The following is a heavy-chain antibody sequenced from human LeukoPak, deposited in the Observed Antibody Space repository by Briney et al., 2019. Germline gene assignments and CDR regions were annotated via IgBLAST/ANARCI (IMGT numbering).Heavy chain of an antibody. J-gene: IGHJ3*02. Sequence: PGGSLRLSCAASGFTVSSNYMSWVRQAPGKGLEWVSVIYSGGSTYYADSVKGRFTISRDNSKNTLYLQMNSLRAEDTAVYYCAKPYVDTAMFDAFDIWGQGTMVTVSS. D-gene: IGHD5-18*01. CDR1: GFTVSSNY. V-gene: IGHV3-66*01. CDR2: IYSGGST. CDR3: AKPYVDTAMFDAFDI.